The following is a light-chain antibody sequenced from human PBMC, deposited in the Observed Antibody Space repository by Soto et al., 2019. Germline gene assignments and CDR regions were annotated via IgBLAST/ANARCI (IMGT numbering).Light chain of an antibody. CDR3: NSYGSTSTRYV. J-gene: IGLJ1*01. CDR2: EVS. V-gene: IGLV2-14*01. CDR1: SSDVGGYNY. Sequence: QSALTQPASVSGSPGQSITISCTGTSSDVGGYNYVSWYQQHPGEAPKLMIYEVSNRPSGVSNRFSSSKSGNTASLTISGLQAEDEADYFCNSYGSTSTRYVFGTGTKVTVL.